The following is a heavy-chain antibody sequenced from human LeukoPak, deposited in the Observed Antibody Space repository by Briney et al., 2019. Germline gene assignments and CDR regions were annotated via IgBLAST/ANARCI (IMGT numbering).Heavy chain of an antibody. CDR2: INPNSGGT. CDR3: ARAATIFGVVPDY. J-gene: IGHJ4*02. V-gene: IGHV1-2*02. Sequence: GASVKVSCKASGYTFTGYYMHWVRQAPRQGLEWMGWINPNSGGTNYAQKFQGRVTMTRDTSISTAYMELSRLRSDDTAVYYCARAATIFGVVPDYWGQGTLVTVSS. D-gene: IGHD3-3*01. CDR1: GYTFTGYY.